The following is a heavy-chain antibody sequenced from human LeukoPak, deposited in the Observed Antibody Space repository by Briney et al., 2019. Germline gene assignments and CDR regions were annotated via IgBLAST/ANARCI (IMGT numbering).Heavy chain of an antibody. Sequence: GWSLRLSCAASGFTFSSYAMSWVRPAPGKGLEWVSSISGSGGGGSTYYADSVKGRFTISRDTSKNTLYLQMNSLRAEDTAVYYCAKEEWLGKMNYFDYWGQGTLVTVSS. D-gene: IGHD6-19*01. J-gene: IGHJ4*02. CDR2: ISGSGGGGST. CDR1: GFTFSSYA. CDR3: AKEEWLGKMNYFDY. V-gene: IGHV3-23*01.